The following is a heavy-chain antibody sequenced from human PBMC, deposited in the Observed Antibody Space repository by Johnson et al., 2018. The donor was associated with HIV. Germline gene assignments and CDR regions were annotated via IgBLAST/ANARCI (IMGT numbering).Heavy chain of an antibody. J-gene: IGHJ3*02. V-gene: IGHV3-11*04. Sequence: QVQLVESGGGLVQPGGSLRLSCAASGFTFSDYYMGWIRQAPGKGLEWVSYISSSGNTIYSADSVKGPFPISRNNAKTPLYLQMDRLRAEDTAVYYCARANTGRGAFDIWGQGTMVTVSS. CDR2: ISSSGNTI. CDR3: ARANTGRGAFDI. D-gene: IGHD1-14*01. CDR1: GFTFSDYY.